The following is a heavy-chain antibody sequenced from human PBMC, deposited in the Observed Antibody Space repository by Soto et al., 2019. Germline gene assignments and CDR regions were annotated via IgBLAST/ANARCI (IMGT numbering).Heavy chain of an antibody. CDR3: GRVGHGPLLNAFDI. V-gene: IGHV1-18*01. CDR2: ISAYNGNT. D-gene: IGHD1-26*01. Sequence: ASVKVSCKASGYTFTSYGISWVRQAPGQGLEWMGWISAYNGNTNYAQKLQGRVTMTTDTSTSTAYMELRSLRSDDTAVYYCGRVGHGPLLNAFDIWGQGTMVTVSS. J-gene: IGHJ3*02. CDR1: GYTFTSYG.